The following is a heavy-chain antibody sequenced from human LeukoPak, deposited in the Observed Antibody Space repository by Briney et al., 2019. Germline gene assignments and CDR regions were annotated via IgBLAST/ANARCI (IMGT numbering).Heavy chain of an antibody. CDR2: IYYSGST. Sequence: SETLSLTCTVSGGSISSYYWSWIRQPPGKGLEWIGYIYYSGSTNYNPSLKSRVIISVETSKNQFSLQLSSVTGADTAVYYCARGVSCWYYGVGWFDTWGQGTLVTVSS. CDR1: GGSISSYY. J-gene: IGHJ5*02. V-gene: IGHV4-59*01. CDR3: ARGVSCWYYGVGWFDT. D-gene: IGHD6-13*01.